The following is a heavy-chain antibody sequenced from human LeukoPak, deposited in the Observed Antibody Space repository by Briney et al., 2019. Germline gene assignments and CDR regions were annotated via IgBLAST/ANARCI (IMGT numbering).Heavy chain of an antibody. D-gene: IGHD2-2*01. J-gene: IGHJ4*02. CDR3: ARALKGTSAQSN. CDR2: MNPNSGNT. V-gene: IGHV1-8*01. CDR1: GYTFTSYD. Sequence: ASVKVSCKASGYTFTSYDINWLRPATGQGLAWMGWMNPNSGNTGDAQKFQGRVTMTRNTSISTAYMELSSLRSEDTAVYYCARALKGTSAQSNWGQGTLVTVSS.